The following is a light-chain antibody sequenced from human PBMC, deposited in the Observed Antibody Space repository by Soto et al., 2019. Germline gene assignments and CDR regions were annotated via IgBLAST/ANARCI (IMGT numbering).Light chain of an antibody. V-gene: IGLV2-14*01. CDR1: SSDVGGYNY. Sequence: QSALTQPASVSGSPGQSITISCTGTSSDVGGYNYVSWYQQHPGKAPKLMIYDVSNRPSGVSNRFSGSKSGNTASLTISGLQAEDEADYYCSSYTSSSPYVVFAGGTKLTAL. CDR3: SSYTSSSPYVV. J-gene: IGLJ2*01. CDR2: DVS.